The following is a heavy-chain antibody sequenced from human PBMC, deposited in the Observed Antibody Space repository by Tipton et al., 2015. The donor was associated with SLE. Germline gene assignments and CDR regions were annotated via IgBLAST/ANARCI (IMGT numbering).Heavy chain of an antibody. CDR2: IYYSGST. V-gene: IGHV4-59*11. CDR3: ARERDSSGYYDGGFDY. D-gene: IGHD3-22*01. J-gene: IGHJ4*02. CDR1: GGSFSSHY. Sequence: TLSLTCAVYGGSFSSHYWSWIRQPPGKGLEWIGYIYYSGSTYYNPSLKSRVTISVDTSKNQFSLKLSSVTAADTAVYYCARERDSSGYYDGGFDYWGQGTLVTVSS.